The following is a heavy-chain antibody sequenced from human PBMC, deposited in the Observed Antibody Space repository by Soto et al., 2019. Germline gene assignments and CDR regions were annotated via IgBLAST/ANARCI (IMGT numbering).Heavy chain of an antibody. CDR3: ALRGHSADALDI. Sequence: QVQLVESGGGVVQPGRSLRLSCAASGITFSSYSMNWVRQAPGKGLEWVAVISYDGSNKYYADSVKGRFTISRDNSKKALYLQMNSLRAEDTALYYCALRGHSADALDIWGQGTMVAVSS. CDR1: GITFSSYS. J-gene: IGHJ3*02. V-gene: IGHV3-30-3*01. D-gene: IGHD5-18*01. CDR2: ISYDGSNK.